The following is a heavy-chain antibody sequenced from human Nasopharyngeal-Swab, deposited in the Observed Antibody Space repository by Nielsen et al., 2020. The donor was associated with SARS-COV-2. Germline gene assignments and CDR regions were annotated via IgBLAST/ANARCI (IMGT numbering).Heavy chain of an antibody. CDR1: GFWFSSRV. D-gene: IGHD3-22*01. V-gene: IGHV3-23*01. CDR2: ISGNGART. J-gene: IGHJ4*02. CDR3: AKRDDYYESSGLGD. Sequence: GGSLRLSCATSGFWFSSRVMNWVRQAPGKGLEWVSGISGNGARTFYADSVKGRFTISRDNSKNTLYLQMNSLRAEDTAVYYCAKRDDYYESSGLGDWGQGTLVTVSS.